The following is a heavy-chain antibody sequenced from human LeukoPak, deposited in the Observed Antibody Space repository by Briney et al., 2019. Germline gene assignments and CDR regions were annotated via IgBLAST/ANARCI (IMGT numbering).Heavy chain of an antibody. CDR3: ARDRVDVYYYYGMDV. CDR2: IGRSGSPI. V-gene: IGHV3-11*01. D-gene: IGHD3-3*01. Sequence: GGSLRLSCAASGFTFTDYYMTWIRQAPGKGLEWVSYIGRSGSPIYYADSVKGRFTISRDNAKNSLYLQMNSLRAEDTAVYYCARDRVDVYYYYGMDVWGQGTTVTVSS. J-gene: IGHJ6*02. CDR1: GFTFTDYY.